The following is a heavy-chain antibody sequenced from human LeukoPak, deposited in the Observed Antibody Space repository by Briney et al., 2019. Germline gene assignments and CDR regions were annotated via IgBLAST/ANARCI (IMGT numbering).Heavy chain of an antibody. Sequence: SETLSLTCAVYGGSFSGYYWSWIRQPPGKGLEWIGEINHSGSTNYNPSLKSRVTISVDTSKNQFSLKLNSVTAADTAVYYCARLDDRAARIAVGRSSAWSSRRGFDYWGQGTLVTVSS. CDR3: ARLDDRAARIAVGRSSAWSSRRGFDY. J-gene: IGHJ4*02. CDR1: GGSFSGYY. CDR2: INHSGST. D-gene: IGHD2-2*01. V-gene: IGHV4-34*01.